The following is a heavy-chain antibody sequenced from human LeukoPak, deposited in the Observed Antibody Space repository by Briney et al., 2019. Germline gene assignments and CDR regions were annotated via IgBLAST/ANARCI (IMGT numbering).Heavy chain of an antibody. Sequence: PGGSLRLSCAASGFTFSSYGMHWVRQAPGKGLEWVAVISYDGSNKYYADSVKGRFTISRDNSKNTLYLQMNSLRLEDTAVYYCAQDSSSATLDYWGQGTLVTVSS. D-gene: IGHD6-6*01. CDR3: AQDSSSATLDY. CDR1: GFTFSSYG. CDR2: ISYDGSNK. J-gene: IGHJ4*02. V-gene: IGHV3-30*18.